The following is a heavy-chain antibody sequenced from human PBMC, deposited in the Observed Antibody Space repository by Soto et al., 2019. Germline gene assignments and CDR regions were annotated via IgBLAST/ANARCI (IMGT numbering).Heavy chain of an antibody. D-gene: IGHD6-19*01. J-gene: IGHJ4*02. CDR2: IYYSGST. V-gene: IGHV4-59*08. CDR1: DGYISSYC. Sequence: TSETLSLTCTVSDGYISSYCWSRIRQPPGKGLEWIGYIYYSGSTNYNPSLKSRVTISVDTSKNQFSLKLSSVTAADTAVYYCARLEDLGYSSGWYAPDYWGQGTLVTVSS. CDR3: ARLEDLGYSSGWYAPDY.